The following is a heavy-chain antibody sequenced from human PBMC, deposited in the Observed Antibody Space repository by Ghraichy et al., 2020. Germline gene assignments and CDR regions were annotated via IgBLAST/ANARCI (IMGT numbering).Heavy chain of an antibody. CDR3: ARGRKLTKDFDY. CDR2: INHSGST. V-gene: IGHV4-34*01. CDR1: GGSFSGYY. J-gene: IGHJ4*02. D-gene: IGHD1-14*01. Sequence: SETLSLTCAVYGGSFSGYYWSWIRQPPGKGLEWIGEINHSGSTNYNPSLKSRVTISVDTSKNQFSLKLSSVTAADTAVYYCARGRKLTKDFDYWGQGTLVTVSS.